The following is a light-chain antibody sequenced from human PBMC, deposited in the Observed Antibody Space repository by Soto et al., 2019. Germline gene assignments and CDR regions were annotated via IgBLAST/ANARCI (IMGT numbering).Light chain of an antibody. J-gene: IGLJ2*01. CDR1: SSDVGAYNY. CDR3: TSYAGSPVV. V-gene: IGLV2-8*01. Sequence: QSALTQPPSASGSPGQSVTISCTGTSSDVGAYNYVSWYQQHPGKAPKLMIYEVNKRPSGVPDRFSGSKSGNTASLTVSGLQDEDEADYYCTSYAGSPVVFGGGTQLTVL. CDR2: EVN.